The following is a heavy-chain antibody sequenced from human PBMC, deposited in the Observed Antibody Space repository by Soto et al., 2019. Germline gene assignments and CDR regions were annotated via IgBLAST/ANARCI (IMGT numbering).Heavy chain of an antibody. J-gene: IGHJ5*01. CDR1: GYTFTSYA. Sequence: ASVKVSCKASGYTFTSYAMHWVRQAPGQRLEWMGWINAGNGNTKYSQKFQGRFTISRDISKNTVYLQMDSLEVEDTAVYYCARDVDTTSHLNWFDSWRQGVMVTVSS. V-gene: IGHV1-3*01. CDR3: ARDVDTTSHLNWFDS. D-gene: IGHD5-18*01. CDR2: INAGNGNT.